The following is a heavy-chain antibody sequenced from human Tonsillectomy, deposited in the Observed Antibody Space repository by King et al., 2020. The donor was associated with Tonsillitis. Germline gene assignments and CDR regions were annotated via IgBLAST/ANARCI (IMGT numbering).Heavy chain of an antibody. CDR1: GFTFSSYS. D-gene: IGHD1-1*01. Sequence: VQLVESGGGLVQPGGSLRLSCAASGFTFSSYSIHWVRQAPGKGLEGVSYISSSGSSIYYADSVKGRFTISRDNAKNSLYLQMNSLRAEDTAVYYCARGLVGRRGDYGMDVWGQGTTVTVSS. CDR3: ARGLVGRRGDYGMDV. V-gene: IGHV3-48*01. J-gene: IGHJ6*02. CDR2: ISSSGSSI.